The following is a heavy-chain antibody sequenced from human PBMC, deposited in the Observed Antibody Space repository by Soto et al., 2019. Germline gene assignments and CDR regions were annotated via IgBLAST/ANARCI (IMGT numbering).Heavy chain of an antibody. V-gene: IGHV1-18*04. D-gene: IGHD1-1*01. CDR1: GYTFTTYG. Sequence: QIQLVQSGAEVKKPGASVNVSCKASGYTFTTYGITWVRQAPGQGLEWMGWISAYTGVTNYAQNFRDRLTLTTDTSTTTAYMELRSLRSGDTAVYYCARDLGWNDVVVDNWGQGTLVSVSS. CDR2: ISAYTGVT. J-gene: IGHJ4*02. CDR3: ARDLGWNDVVVDN.